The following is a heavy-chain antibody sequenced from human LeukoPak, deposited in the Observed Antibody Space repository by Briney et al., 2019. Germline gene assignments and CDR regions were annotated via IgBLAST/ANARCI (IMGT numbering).Heavy chain of an antibody. J-gene: IGHJ4*02. CDR1: GGTFSSYA. CDR3: ARSHYYGSVDY. D-gene: IGHD3-10*01. Sequence: ASVKVSCKASGGTFSSYAISWVRQAPGQGLEWMGRIIPIFGTANYAQKFQGRVTITTDESTSTAYMELSRLRSEDTAVYYCARSHYYGSVDYWGQGTLVTVSS. V-gene: IGHV1-69*05. CDR2: IIPIFGTA.